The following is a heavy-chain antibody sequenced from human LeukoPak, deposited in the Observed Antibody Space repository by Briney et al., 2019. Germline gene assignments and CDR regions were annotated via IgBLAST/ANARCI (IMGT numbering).Heavy chain of an antibody. D-gene: IGHD6-13*01. Sequence: GGSLRLSCAASGFTFSSYGMHWVRQAPGKGLEWVAVISYDGSNKYYADSVKGRFTISRDNSKNTLYLQMNSLRAEDTAVYYCATGIAAAGPDYWGQGTLVTVSS. CDR3: ATGIAAAGPDY. J-gene: IGHJ4*02. CDR2: ISYDGSNK. V-gene: IGHV3-30*03. CDR1: GFTFSSYG.